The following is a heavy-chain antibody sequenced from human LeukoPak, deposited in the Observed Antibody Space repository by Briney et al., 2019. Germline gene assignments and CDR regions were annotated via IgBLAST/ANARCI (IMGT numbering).Heavy chain of an antibody. D-gene: IGHD6-19*01. Sequence: SVKVSCKASGGTFSSYAISWVGQAPGQGLEWMGGIIPIFGTANYAQKFQGRVTITADKSTSTAYMELSSLRSEDTAVYYCASSRVRFFDRIAVAVGFDYWGQGTLVTVSS. J-gene: IGHJ4*02. CDR1: GGTFSSYA. CDR2: IIPIFGTA. CDR3: ASSRVRFFDRIAVAVGFDY. V-gene: IGHV1-69*06.